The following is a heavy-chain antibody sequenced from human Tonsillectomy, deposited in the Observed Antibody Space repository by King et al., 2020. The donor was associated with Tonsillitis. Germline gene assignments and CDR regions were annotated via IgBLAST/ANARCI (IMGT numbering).Heavy chain of an antibody. CDR2: ISYDGSNK. V-gene: IGHV3-30*18. J-gene: IGHJ4*02. CDR1: GFTFSSYG. D-gene: IGHD3-10*01. Sequence: VQLVESGGGVVQPGRSLRLSCAASGFTFSSYGMHWVRQAPGKGLEWVAAISYDGSNKYYIDSVKGRFTISRDNSKNTLYLQMNSLRAEDTAVYYCVKEPVGFTLVRGVDYWGQGTLVTVSS. CDR3: VKEPVGFTLVRGVDY.